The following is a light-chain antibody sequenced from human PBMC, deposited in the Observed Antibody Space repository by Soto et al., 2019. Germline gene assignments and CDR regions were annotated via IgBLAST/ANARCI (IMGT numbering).Light chain of an antibody. CDR3: QQYNNWPLT. J-gene: IGKJ4*01. CDR2: DAS. V-gene: IGKV3D-15*01. Sequence: ETVLTQSPATLSVSPGGGATLSFRTSQSINDNLACYQQKPGQPPRLLIYDASTTATGFPARFSGGGFGTEFTLTINSLQSEDFAVYYCQQYNNWPLTFGGGTKVDIK. CDR1: QSINDN.